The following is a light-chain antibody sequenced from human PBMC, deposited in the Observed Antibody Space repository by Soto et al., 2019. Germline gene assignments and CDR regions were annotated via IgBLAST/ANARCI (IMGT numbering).Light chain of an antibody. CDR2: GVS. J-gene: IGKJ4*01. Sequence: EIVLTQSPGTLSLSPGESATLSCRASQSVSSSSLAWYQQKPGQAPRLLFFGVSNRVAGVPDRFGGSGSGTDFTLTISRLEPEDFAVYYCQQYGGSPLTFGGGTKVDIK. CDR1: QSVSSSS. CDR3: QQYGGSPLT. V-gene: IGKV3-20*01.